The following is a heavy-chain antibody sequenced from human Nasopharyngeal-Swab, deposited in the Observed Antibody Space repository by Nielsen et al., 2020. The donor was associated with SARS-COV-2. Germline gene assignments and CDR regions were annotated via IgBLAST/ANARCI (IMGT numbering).Heavy chain of an antibody. Sequence: GESLKISCAASGFTFSSYAMRWVRQAPGKGLEWVSAISGSGGSTYYADSVKGRFTISRDNSKNTLYLQMNSLRAEDTAVYYCAKVPSGWYSALWYWGQGTLVTVSS. CDR3: AKVPSGWYSALWY. J-gene: IGHJ4*02. CDR1: GFTFSSYA. D-gene: IGHD6-19*01. V-gene: IGHV3-23*01. CDR2: ISGSGGST.